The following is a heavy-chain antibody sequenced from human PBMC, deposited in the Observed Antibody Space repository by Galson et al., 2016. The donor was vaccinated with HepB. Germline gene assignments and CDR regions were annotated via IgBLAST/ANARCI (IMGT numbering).Heavy chain of an antibody. V-gene: IGHV3-7*01. Sequence: SLRLSCAASGFIFTTYWMDWVRQAPGKGLEWVANINQDGSVKYYVDSVRGRFTVSRDNSKNSLYLQMNSLRVEDTAVYYCATQLDFWGQGTLLTVSS. CDR1: GFIFTTYW. J-gene: IGHJ4*02. CDR2: INQDGSVK. CDR3: ATQLDF.